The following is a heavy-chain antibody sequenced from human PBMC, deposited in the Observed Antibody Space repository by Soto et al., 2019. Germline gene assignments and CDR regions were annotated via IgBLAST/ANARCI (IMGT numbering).Heavy chain of an antibody. Sequence: QVQLVQSGAEMKKPGSSVKVSCKASGDTFTGYAISWGRQAPGQGLEWMGWVIPTFGTTKYAQRFQGRVTISVDELASTAYMELSSLRPEDTALYYCAIDRLIVAVAVGRMDVWGQGTTVTVSS. CDR2: VIPTFGTT. V-gene: IGHV1-69*01. CDR3: AIDRLIVAVAVGRMDV. D-gene: IGHD6-19*01. J-gene: IGHJ6*02. CDR1: GDTFTGYA.